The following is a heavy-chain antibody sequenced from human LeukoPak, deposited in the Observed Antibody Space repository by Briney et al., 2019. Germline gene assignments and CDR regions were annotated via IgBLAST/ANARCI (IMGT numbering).Heavy chain of an antibody. CDR1: GGSISSYY. J-gene: IGHJ5*02. V-gene: IGHV4-59*01. CDR2: IYYIGST. CDR3: ATDAGGWFDP. Sequence: SETLSLTCTVSGGSISSYYCNWNRQPPGKGLEWIGYIYYIGSTNYNPSLKSRVTISVETSKNQFSLKLDSVTAADTAVYYCATDAGGWFDPWGQGTLVTVSS.